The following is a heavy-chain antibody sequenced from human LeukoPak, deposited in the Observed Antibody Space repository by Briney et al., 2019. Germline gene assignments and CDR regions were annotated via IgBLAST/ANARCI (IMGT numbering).Heavy chain of an antibody. CDR3: AIATDSSGYHYYGMDV. D-gene: IGHD3-22*01. CDR1: GYTFTSYD. V-gene: IGHV1-8*01. J-gene: IGHJ6*02. CDR2: MNPNSGNA. Sequence: ASVKVSCKASGYTFTSYDINWVRQATGQGLEWMGWMNPNSGNAGYAQKFQGRVTMTRNTSISTAYMELSSLRSEDTAVYYCAIATDSSGYHYYGMDVWGQGTTVTVSS.